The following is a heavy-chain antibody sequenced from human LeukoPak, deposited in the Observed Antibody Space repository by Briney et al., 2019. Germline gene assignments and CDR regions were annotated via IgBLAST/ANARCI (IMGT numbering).Heavy chain of an antibody. D-gene: IGHD2-2*01. J-gene: IGHJ4*02. Sequence: SVKVSCKASGGTFSSYAISWVRQAPGQGLEWMGRIIPILGIANYAQKFQGRVTITADKSTSTAYMELSSLRSEDTAVYYCARDRRDCSSTSCRYLDYWGQGTLVTVSS. CDR2: IIPILGIA. CDR1: GGTFSSYA. V-gene: IGHV1-69*04. CDR3: ARDRRDCSSTSCRYLDY.